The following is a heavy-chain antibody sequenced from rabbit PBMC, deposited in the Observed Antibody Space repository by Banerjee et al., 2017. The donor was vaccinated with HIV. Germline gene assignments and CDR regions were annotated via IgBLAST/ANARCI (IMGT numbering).Heavy chain of an antibody. J-gene: IGHJ4*01. CDR1: GIDFSRCG. D-gene: IGHD4-1*01. CDR2: IYPDDDST. CDR3: ARDLAGVTGWNFGL. V-gene: IGHV1S47*01. Sequence: QQQLEESGGGLVKPEGSLTLSCKASGIDFSRCGISWVRQAPGKGLEWIACIYPDDDSTDCASWVSGRFTISLDNAQNTVLLQMTSLTAADTATYFCARDLAGVTGWNFGLWGQGALVTVS.